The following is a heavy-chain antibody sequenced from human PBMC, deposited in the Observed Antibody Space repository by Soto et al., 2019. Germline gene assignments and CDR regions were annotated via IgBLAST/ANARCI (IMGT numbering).Heavy chain of an antibody. Sequence: QVQLVQSGAEVKKPGSSVKVSCTASGGTFSSYTISWVRQAPGQGLEWMGRIIPILGIANYAQKFQGRVMITADKSTSTACMELSSLRSEDTAVYYCARATVGFGESAPSAYGIWGQGTMVTVSS. D-gene: IGHD3-10*01. CDR1: GGTFSSYT. CDR3: ARATVGFGESAPSAYGI. J-gene: IGHJ3*02. CDR2: IIPILGIA. V-gene: IGHV1-69*02.